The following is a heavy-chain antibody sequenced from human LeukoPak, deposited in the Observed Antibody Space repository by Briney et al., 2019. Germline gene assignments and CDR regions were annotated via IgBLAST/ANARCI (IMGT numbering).Heavy chain of an antibody. CDR3: AGVLGYCSGGSCSTRLAFDI. Sequence: SETPSLTCAVSGYSISSGYYWGWIRQPPGKGLEWIGSIYHSGSTYYNPSLKSRVTISVDTSKNQFSLKLSSVTAADTAVYYCAGVLGYCSGGSCSTRLAFDIWGQGTMVTVSS. CDR1: GYSISSGYY. V-gene: IGHV4-38-2*01. CDR2: IYHSGST. D-gene: IGHD2-15*01. J-gene: IGHJ3*02.